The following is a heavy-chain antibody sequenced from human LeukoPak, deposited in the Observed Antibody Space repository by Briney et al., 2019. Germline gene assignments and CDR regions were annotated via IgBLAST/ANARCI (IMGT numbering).Heavy chain of an antibody. Sequence: PGGSLRLSCAASGFTFSSYAMSWVRQAPGKGLXXXXXISGSGGSTYYADSVKGRFTISRDNSKNTLYLQMNSLRAEDTAVYYCAKDSSGWFGEFDYWGQGTLVTVSS. J-gene: IGHJ4*02. CDR3: AKDSSGWFGEFDY. V-gene: IGHV3-23*01. CDR2: ISGSGGST. CDR1: GFTFSSYA. D-gene: IGHD3-10*01.